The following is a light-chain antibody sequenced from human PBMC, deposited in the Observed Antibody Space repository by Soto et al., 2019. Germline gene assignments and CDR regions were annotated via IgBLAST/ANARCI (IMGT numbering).Light chain of an antibody. CDR2: DAS. J-gene: IGKJ5*01. Sequence: EMVLTQSPATLSLSPGERATLSCRGSQSVSSYLAWYQQKPGQAPRLLIHDASSRATGIPARFSGSGSGTDFTLTISSLEPEDFAVYYCQQRNNWPPSITFGPGTRLEIK. V-gene: IGKV3-11*01. CDR1: QSVSSY. CDR3: QQRNNWPPSIT.